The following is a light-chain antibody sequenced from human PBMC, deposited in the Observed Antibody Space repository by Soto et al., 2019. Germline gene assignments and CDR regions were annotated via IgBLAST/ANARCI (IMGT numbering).Light chain of an antibody. Sequence: DIQMTQSPSTLSASVGDRVTITCRASQTIKYWLAWYQKTPGKATNVLIYKASSLESGVPSRFSGSGSGTEFTLFIGSLQPEDFATDYCQQYNTFPWTFGHGTKVEIK. CDR2: KAS. J-gene: IGKJ1*01. V-gene: IGKV1-5*03. CDR3: QQYNTFPWT. CDR1: QTIKYW.